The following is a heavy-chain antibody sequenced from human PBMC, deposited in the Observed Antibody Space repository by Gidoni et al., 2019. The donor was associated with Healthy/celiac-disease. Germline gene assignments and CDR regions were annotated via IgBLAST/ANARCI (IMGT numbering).Heavy chain of an antibody. CDR1: DSVSSNSAA. J-gene: IGHJ6*02. CDR2: TYYRSKWYN. D-gene: IGHD6-13*01. CDR3: ARDLGSSGDYYYYGMDV. V-gene: IGHV6-1*01. Sequence: DSVSSNSAAWNWIRQSPSRGLEWLGRTYYRSKWYNDYAVSVKSRITINPDTSKNQFSLQLNSVTPEETAVYYCARDLGSSGDYYYYGMDVWGQGTTVTVSS.